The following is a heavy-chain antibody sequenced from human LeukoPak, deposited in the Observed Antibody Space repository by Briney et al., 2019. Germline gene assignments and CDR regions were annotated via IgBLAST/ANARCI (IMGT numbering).Heavy chain of an antibody. V-gene: IGHV3-23*01. J-gene: IGHJ4*02. Sequence: PGGSLRLSCAASGFTFRGYAMSWVRQAPGEGLEWVSSLDASGAPTYYVDSVKGRFTISRDNSKNSPYLQMNSLRAEDTAIYYCARDRGLGQWLDYWGQGTLVTVSS. D-gene: IGHD6-19*01. CDR1: GFTFRGYA. CDR3: ARDRGLGQWLDY. CDR2: LDASGAPT.